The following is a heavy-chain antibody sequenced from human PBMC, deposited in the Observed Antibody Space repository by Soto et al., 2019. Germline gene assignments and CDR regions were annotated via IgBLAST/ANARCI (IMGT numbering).Heavy chain of an antibody. CDR3: ARGRDSSSWYTIHYYYGMDV. D-gene: IGHD6-13*01. CDR2: ISAYNGNT. J-gene: IGHJ6*02. V-gene: IGHV1-18*01. Sequence: KVSCTAYGYTFTSYGIIWVRQAPGQGLEWMGWISAYNGNTNYAQKLQGRVTMTTDKSTSTAYMELRSLRSDDTAVYYCARGRDSSSWYTIHYYYGMDVWGQRTTVTVSS. CDR1: GYTFTSYG.